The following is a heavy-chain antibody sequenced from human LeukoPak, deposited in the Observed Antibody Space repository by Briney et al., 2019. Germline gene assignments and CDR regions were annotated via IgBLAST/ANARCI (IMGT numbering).Heavy chain of an antibody. D-gene: IGHD3-16*01. CDR3: TRDGGESGNSAFDI. V-gene: IGHV3-72*01. CDR1: VFSFSDYI. J-gene: IGHJ3*02. CDR2: IRRGTNSYTT. Sequence: GGSLRLSFAVSVFSFSDYILDWVRQAPGKGVEWVGRIRRGTNSYTTEYAASVKGRFIISRDDSQNSLYLHMNSLKTEDTAVYHCTRDGGESGNSAFDIWGQGTMVTVSS.